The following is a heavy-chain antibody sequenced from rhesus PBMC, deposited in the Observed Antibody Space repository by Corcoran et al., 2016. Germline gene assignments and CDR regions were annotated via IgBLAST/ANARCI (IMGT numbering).Heavy chain of an antibody. CDR3: AREIAAAGTGY. CDR2: IYGGSGST. D-gene: IGHD6-31*01. Sequence: QVQLQESGPGVVKPSETLSLTCAVSGGSISGYYLWSWIRQPPGKGLEWIGYIYGGSGSTSYNPSLKSRVIISIDPSTSQFSLKLSSVAAADTAVYYCAREIAAAGTGYWGQGVLVTVSS. V-gene: IGHV4S7*01. CDR1: GGSISGYYL. J-gene: IGHJ4*01.